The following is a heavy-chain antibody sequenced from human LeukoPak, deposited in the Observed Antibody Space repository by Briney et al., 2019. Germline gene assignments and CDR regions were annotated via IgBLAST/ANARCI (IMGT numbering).Heavy chain of an antibody. V-gene: IGHV3-30*18. J-gene: IGHJ4*02. CDR3: AKVVYYYDSSGFDY. CDR2: ISYDGSNK. D-gene: IGHD3-22*01. CDR1: GFTFSSYG. Sequence: GGSLRLSCAASGFTFSSYGMHWVRQAPGKGLEWVAVISYDGSNKYYADSVKGRFTISRDNSKNTLYLQMNSLRAEDTAVYYCAKVVYYYDSSGFDYWGQGTLVTVST.